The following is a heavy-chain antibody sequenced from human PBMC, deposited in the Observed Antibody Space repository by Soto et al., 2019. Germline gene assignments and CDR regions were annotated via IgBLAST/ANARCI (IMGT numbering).Heavy chain of an antibody. J-gene: IGHJ4*02. V-gene: IGHV1-8*01. Sequence: ASVKVSCKASGYTFTSYDINWVRQATGQGLEWMGWMNPNSGNTGYAQKFQGRVTMTKNTSTNTAYMELSSLRSEDTAVYYCATVHGSGSYYNPYYFDYWGQGTLVTVSS. CDR1: GYTFTSYD. CDR3: ATVHGSGSYYNPYYFDY. CDR2: MNPNSGNT. D-gene: IGHD3-10*01.